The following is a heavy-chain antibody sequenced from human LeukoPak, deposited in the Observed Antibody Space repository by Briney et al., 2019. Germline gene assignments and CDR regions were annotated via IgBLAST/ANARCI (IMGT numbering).Heavy chain of an antibody. CDR3: ARAAAGTDFDY. J-gene: IGHJ4*02. CDR1: GGSISSYY. Sequence: SETLSLTCTVSGGSISSYYWSWIRQPPGKGLEWIGYIYYSGSTNNNPSLKSRVTISVDTSKNQFSLKLSSVTAADTAVYYCARAAAGTDFDYWGQGTLVTVSS. D-gene: IGHD6-13*01. CDR2: IYYSGST. V-gene: IGHV4-59*01.